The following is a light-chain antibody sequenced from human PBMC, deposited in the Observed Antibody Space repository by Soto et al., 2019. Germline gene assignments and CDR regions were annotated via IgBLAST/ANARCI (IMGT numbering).Light chain of an antibody. Sequence: EIVLTQSPGTLSSSPGERATLSCRASQSVSSTYLAWYQHKPGQAPRLLIYGAATRATGIPDRFSGSVSGKEFTLTISRLEHEDVVVYYCQHYDSSPLYTFGQGTKLEIK. V-gene: IGKV3-20*01. CDR3: QHYDSSPLYT. J-gene: IGKJ2*01. CDR2: GAA. CDR1: QSVSSTY.